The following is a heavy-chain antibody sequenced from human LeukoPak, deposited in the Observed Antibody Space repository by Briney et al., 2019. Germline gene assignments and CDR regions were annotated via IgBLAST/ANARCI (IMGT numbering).Heavy chain of an antibody. V-gene: IGHV4-4*02. CDR3: ARDAYDSSGYSFDY. D-gene: IGHD3-22*01. J-gene: IGHJ4*02. Sequence: SETLSLTCAVSGGSISRTNWWRWVRPPPGKGLEWIGEIYHSGNTNYNPSLKSRVTISVDKSKTQFSLKLSSVTAADTAVYYCARDAYDSSGYSFDYWGQGTLVTVSS. CDR1: GGSISRTNW. CDR2: IYHSGNT.